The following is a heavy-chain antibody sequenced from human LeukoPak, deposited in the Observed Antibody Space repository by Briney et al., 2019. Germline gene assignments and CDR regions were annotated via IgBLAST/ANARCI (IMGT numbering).Heavy chain of an antibody. CDR1: GFTFSSYW. CDR2: INSDGSTT. CDR3: ARSHYGDYFDY. D-gene: IGHD4-17*01. J-gene: IGHJ4*02. Sequence: AGSLRLSCAASGFTFSSYWMHWVRQAPGKGLVWVSRINSDGSTTTYADSVKGRFTISRDNAKNTLYLEMNSLRAEDTAVYYCARSHYGDYFDYWGQATPVTVSS. V-gene: IGHV3-74*03.